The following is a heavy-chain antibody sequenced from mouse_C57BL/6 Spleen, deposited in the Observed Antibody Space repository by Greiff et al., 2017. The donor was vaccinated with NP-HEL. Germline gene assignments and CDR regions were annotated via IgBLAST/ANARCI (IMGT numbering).Heavy chain of an antibody. CDR2: ISYDGSN. J-gene: IGHJ4*01. Sequence: EVQLQQSGPGLVKPSQSLSLTCSVTGYSITSGYYWNWIRQFPGNELEWMGYISYDGSNNYNPSLKNRISITRDTSKNQFFLKLNSVTTKDTATYYCAREEIYYGNFSYAMDYWGQGTSVTVSS. D-gene: IGHD2-1*01. V-gene: IGHV3-6*01. CDR3: AREEIYYGNFSYAMDY. CDR1: GYSITSGYY.